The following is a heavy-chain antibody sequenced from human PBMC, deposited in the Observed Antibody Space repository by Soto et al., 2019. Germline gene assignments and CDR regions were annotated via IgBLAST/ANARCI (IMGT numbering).Heavy chain of an antibody. CDR3: ARQDRFCTYTSCHYYYGMDV. CDR2: IWYDGSKK. V-gene: IGHV3-33*01. CDR1: GFTFSSYG. J-gene: IGHJ6*02. D-gene: IGHD2-2*01. Sequence: QVQLVESGGGVVQPGRSLRLSCAASGFTFSSYGMHWVRQAPGKGLEWVAVIWYDGSKKYYADSVKGRVTISRDNSKNTLYVQVNGLRPEDTAVYYCARQDRFCTYTSCHYYYGMDVWGQGTTVTVSS.